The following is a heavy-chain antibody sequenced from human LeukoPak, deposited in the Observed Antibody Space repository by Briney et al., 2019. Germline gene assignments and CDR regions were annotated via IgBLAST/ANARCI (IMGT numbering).Heavy chain of an antibody. CDR2: INPNSGGT. Sequence: ASVKVSCKASGYTFTGYYMHWVRQAPGQGLEWMGWINPNSGGTNYAQKFQGRVTMTRDTSISTAYMELSRLRSDDTAVYYCARDRDDYVWGSYRYYSDYWGQGTLVTVSS. CDR3: ARDRDDYVWGSYRYYSDY. D-gene: IGHD3-16*01. V-gene: IGHV1-2*02. CDR1: GYTFTGYY. J-gene: IGHJ4*02.